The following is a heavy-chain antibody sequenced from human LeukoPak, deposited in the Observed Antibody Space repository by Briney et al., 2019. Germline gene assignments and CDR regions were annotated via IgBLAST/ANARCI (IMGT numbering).Heavy chain of an antibody. V-gene: IGHV3-23*01. CDR2: ISASGGST. J-gene: IGHJ4*02. CDR1: GFTFSNYA. CDR3: AKGDSSSTLYNFDY. D-gene: IGHD6-6*01. Sequence: GGSLRLSCAASGFTFSNYAMSWVRQAPGKGLEWVSTISASGGSTDYADSVKGRFTISRDNSKNTLFLQMNSLRAEDTAVHYCAKGDSSSTLYNFDYWGQGTLVTVSS.